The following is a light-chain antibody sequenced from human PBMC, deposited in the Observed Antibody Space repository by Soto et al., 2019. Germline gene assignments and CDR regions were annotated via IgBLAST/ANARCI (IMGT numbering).Light chain of an antibody. CDR1: QGISSS. V-gene: IGKV1-9*01. Sequence: DIQLSQSPSFLSASVGDRVTITCRASQGISSSLAWYQQRPGKAPKLLIFAASTLQSGVPSRFSGLGSGTEFTLTISSLQPDDIATYYCQQCHRYLTFGQGTKVDI. J-gene: IGKJ1*01. CDR3: QQCHRYLT. CDR2: AAS.